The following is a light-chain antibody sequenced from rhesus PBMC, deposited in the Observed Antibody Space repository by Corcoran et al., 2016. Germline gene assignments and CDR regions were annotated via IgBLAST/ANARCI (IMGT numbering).Light chain of an antibody. J-gene: IGKJ3*01. CDR1: QSLLSSNGYKY. Sequence: DIVMTQTPLSLSVTLGEPASISCRSSQSLLSSNGYKYLNWFMQKAGQSPTLFIYSGSNRASGVPDRFNGSESGTDFTFKIGRVEAEDVGDYYCMQVLQIPFTFGPGTKLDIK. CDR2: SGS. CDR3: MQVLQIPFT. V-gene: IGKV2-60*01.